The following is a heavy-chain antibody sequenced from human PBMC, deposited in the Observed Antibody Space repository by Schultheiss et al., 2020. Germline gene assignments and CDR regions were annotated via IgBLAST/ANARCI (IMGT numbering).Heavy chain of an antibody. J-gene: IGHJ6*04. Sequence: GGSLRLSCAASGFTFSSYWMHWVRQAPGKGLVWVSRINSDGSSTSYADSVKGRFTISRDNAKNTLYLQMNSLRAEDTAVYYCARAAGISYDIVYGMDVWGKGTTVTGCS. CDR2: INSDGSST. V-gene: IGHV3-74*01. CDR1: GFTFSSYW. CDR3: ARAAGISYDIVYGMDV. D-gene: IGHD3-9*01.